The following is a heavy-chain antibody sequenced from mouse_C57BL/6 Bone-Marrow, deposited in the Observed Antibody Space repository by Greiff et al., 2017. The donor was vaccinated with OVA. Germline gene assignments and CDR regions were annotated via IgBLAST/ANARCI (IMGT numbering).Heavy chain of an antibody. V-gene: IGHV7-3*01. CDR2: IRNKANGYTT. Sequence: EVMLVESGGGLVQPGGSLSLSCAASGFTFTDYYMSWVRQPPGKALEWLGFIRNKANGYTTEYSASVKGRFTISRDNSQSILYLLMNALRAEDSATYYCARCYYWRIYAMDYWGQGTSVTVTS. CDR1: GFTFTDYY. D-gene: IGHD1-1*01. J-gene: IGHJ4*01. CDR3: ARCYYWRIYAMDY.